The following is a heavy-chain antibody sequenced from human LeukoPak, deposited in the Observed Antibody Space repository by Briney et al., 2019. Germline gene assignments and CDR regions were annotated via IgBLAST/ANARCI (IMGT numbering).Heavy chain of an antibody. Sequence: SETLSLTCTVSGGSISSHYWSWIRQSPGKGLEWIGSIFYTGNTNYNPSLKSRVTISVDTSKKQFSLRLSSVTAADTAVYYCARHGGNSVYDPFEHWGQGTLVTVSS. J-gene: IGHJ4*02. D-gene: IGHD5/OR15-5a*01. V-gene: IGHV4-59*08. CDR3: ARHGGNSVYDPFEH. CDR2: IFYTGNT. CDR1: GGSISSHY.